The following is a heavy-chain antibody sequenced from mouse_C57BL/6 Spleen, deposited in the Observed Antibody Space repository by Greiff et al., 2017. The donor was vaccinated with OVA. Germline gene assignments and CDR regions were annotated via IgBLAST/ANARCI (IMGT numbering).Heavy chain of an antibody. V-gene: IGHV2-9*01. CDR1: GFSLTSYG. CDR2: IWGGGST. Sequence: VMLVESGPGLVAPSQSLSITCTVSGFSLTSYGVDWVRQPPGKGLEWLGVIWGGGSTNYNSDLMSRLSISKANSKSQVFLKMNMLQTDDTAIYYCAKRDYDGGAWFAYWGQGTLVTVSA. D-gene: IGHD2-4*01. CDR3: AKRDYDGGAWFAY. J-gene: IGHJ3*01.